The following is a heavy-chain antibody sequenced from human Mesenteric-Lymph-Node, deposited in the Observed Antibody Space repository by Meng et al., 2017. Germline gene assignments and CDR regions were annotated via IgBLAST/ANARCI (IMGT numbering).Heavy chain of an antibody. CDR2: IYSSGST. J-gene: IGHJ4*02. V-gene: IGHV4-30-4*08. CDR3: AGDRRGVATVDY. D-gene: IGHD5-12*01. Sequence: QVQLQESCPGLVKPSQTLSLTRTVSGGPISSGDYFWCWIRQPPGKGLEWIGYIYSSGSTYYNPSLKSRITISVDTSKNQFSLRLNSVTAADTAVYYCAGDRRGVATVDYWGQGTLVTVSS. CDR1: GGPISSGDYF.